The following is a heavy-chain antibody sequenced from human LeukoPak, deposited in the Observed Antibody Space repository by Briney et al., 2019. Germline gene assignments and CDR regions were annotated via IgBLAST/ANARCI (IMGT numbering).Heavy chain of an antibody. J-gene: IGHJ4*02. Sequence: GGSLRLSCAASGFAFSSTWMAWVRQAPGKGLEWVANIKQDGSVKQYVDSVRGRFTISRDNAKNSLSLQLNSLRAEDTAVYFCAKDSSKGCLDHWGQGTLVTVSS. CDR2: IKQDGSVK. CDR3: AKDSSKGCLDH. V-gene: IGHV3-7*04. CDR1: GFAFSSTW. D-gene: IGHD4/OR15-4a*01.